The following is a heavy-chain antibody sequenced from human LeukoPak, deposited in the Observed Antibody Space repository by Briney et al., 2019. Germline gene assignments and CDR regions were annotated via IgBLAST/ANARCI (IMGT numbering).Heavy chain of an antibody. J-gene: IGHJ4*02. V-gene: IGHV1-24*01. CDR1: GYTLTELS. D-gene: IGHD1-1*01. Sequence: ASVKVSCKVSGYTLTELSMHWVRQAPGKGLEWMGGFDPEDGETIYAQKFQGRVTMTEDTSTDTAYMELSSLRSEDTAVYYCATGPLYNWNDGYGYWGQGTLVTVSS. CDR2: FDPEDGET. CDR3: ATGPLYNWNDGYGY.